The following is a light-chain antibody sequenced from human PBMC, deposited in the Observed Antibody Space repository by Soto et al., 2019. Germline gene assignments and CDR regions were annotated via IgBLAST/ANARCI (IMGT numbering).Light chain of an antibody. CDR1: HYIGNF. Sequence: DIQMTQSPSSLSASVGDRVTITCRSSHYIGNFLAWYQHKPGKSPTILINDASSLQSGAPSWFSGSGSGTDFTLTISNLEPEDVATYYCQKYNSAPFTFDPATKVDIK. V-gene: IGKV1-27*01. J-gene: IGKJ3*01. CDR2: DAS. CDR3: QKYNSAPFT.